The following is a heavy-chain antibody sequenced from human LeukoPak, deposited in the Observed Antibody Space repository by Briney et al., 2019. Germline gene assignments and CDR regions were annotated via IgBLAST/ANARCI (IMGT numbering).Heavy chain of an antibody. CDR2: INPNSGGT. CDR3: ARDSGVWGSYRLGY. V-gene: IGHV1-2*02. J-gene: IGHJ4*02. D-gene: IGHD3-16*02. Sequence: VSVKVSCKASGYTFTGYYMHWVRQAPGQGHEWMGWINPNSGGTNYAQKFQGRVTMTRDTSISTAYMELSRLRSDDTAVYYCARDSGVWGSYRLGYWGQGTLVTVSS. CDR1: GYTFTGYY.